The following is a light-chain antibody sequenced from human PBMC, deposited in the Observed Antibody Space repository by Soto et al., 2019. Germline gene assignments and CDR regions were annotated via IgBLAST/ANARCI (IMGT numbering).Light chain of an antibody. CDR3: SSYTSSSAYV. Sequence: QSALTQPASVSGSPGQSITISCTGTSSDVGGYNYVSWYQQHPGKAPKLMIYDVSNRPSGVSNRFSGSKSGNTASLTISGLQAEDEGAYYCSSYTSSSAYVFGTGTKVTVL. J-gene: IGLJ1*01. CDR2: DVS. CDR1: SSDVGGYNY. V-gene: IGLV2-14*01.